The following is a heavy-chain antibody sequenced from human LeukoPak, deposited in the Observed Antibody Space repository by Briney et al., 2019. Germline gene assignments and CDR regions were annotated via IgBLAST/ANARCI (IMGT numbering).Heavy chain of an antibody. CDR2: IDTNTGNP. D-gene: IGHD3-22*01. CDR3: ARGYDSSGYFSD. Sequence: ASVNVSCTASGYTFTSNAINWVRQASGQGPEWMGWIDTNTGNPTYAQGFTGQFVFSLDTSVSTAYLQISSLKAEDTAEYFCARGYDSSGYFSDWGQGTLVTVSS. J-gene: IGHJ4*02. CDR1: GYTFTSNA. V-gene: IGHV7-4-1*02.